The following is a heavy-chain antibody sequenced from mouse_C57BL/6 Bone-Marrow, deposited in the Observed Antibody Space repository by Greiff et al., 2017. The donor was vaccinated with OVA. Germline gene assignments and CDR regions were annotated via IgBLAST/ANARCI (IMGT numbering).Heavy chain of an antibody. Sequence: EVKLVESGPELVKPGASVKMSCKASGYTFTDYNMHWVKQSHGKSLEWIGYINPNNGGTSYNQKFKGKATLTVNKFSSTAYMELRSLTSEDSAVYSCARVPDGYYDYWGQGTTLTVSS. D-gene: IGHD2-3*01. V-gene: IGHV1-22*01. J-gene: IGHJ2*01. CDR1: GYTFTDYN. CDR3: ARVPDGYYDY. CDR2: INPNNGGT.